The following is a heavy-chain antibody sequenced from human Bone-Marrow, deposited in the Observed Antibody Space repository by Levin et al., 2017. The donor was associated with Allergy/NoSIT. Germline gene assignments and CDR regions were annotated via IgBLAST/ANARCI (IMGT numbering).Heavy chain of an antibody. D-gene: IGHD3-10*01. CDR3: ARRLGSGTSYYFDY. CDR2: IYYSGST. J-gene: IGHJ4*02. Sequence: GSLRLSCTVSGGSISSTSDYWGWIRQPPGKGLEWIGSIYYSGSTYYNPSLKSRVTISVDTSKNQFSLKLSSVTAADTAVYYCARRLGSGTSYYFDYWGQGTLVTVSS. V-gene: IGHV4-39*01. CDR1: GGSISSTSDY.